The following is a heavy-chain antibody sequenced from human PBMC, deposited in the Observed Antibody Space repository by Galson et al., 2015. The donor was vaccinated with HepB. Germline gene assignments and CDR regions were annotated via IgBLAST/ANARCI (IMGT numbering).Heavy chain of an antibody. CDR2: IDWDDDK. J-gene: IGHJ2*01. CDR3: ARADRRGSWYFDL. Sequence: PALVKPTQTLTLTCTFSGFSLSTSGMCVSWIRQPPGKALEWLARIDWDDDKFYSTSLKTRLTISKDTSKNQVVLTMTNMDPVDTATYYCARADRRGSWYFDLWGRGTLVTVSS. CDR1: GFSLSTSGMC. V-gene: IGHV2-70*17. D-gene: IGHD3-10*01.